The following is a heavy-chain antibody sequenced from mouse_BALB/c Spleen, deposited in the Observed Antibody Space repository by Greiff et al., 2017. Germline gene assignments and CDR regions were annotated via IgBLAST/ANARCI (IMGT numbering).Heavy chain of an antibody. CDR2: ISTYYGNT. Sequence: LVESGPELVRPGVSVKISCKGSGYTFTDYAMHWVKQSHAKSLEWIGVISTYYGNTNYNQKFKGKATMTVDKSSSTAYMELARLTSEDSAIYYCARGGSYAMDYWGQGTSVTVSS. J-gene: IGHJ4*01. CDR1: GYTFTDYA. CDR3: ARGGSYAMDY. V-gene: IGHV1-67*01.